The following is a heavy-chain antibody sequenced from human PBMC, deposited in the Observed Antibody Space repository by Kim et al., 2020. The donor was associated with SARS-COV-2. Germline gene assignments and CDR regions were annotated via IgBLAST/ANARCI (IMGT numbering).Heavy chain of an antibody. Sequence: ASVKVSCKVSGYTLTELSMHWVRQAPGKGLDGMGGFDPEDGETNYAQNFQGRVTMTEDTSTDTAYMELSSLRYEDTAVYYCTTHGSYDILLEGVYWGQGTLVTVSS. CDR3: TTHGSYDILLEGVY. V-gene: IGHV1-24*01. CDR1: GYTLTELS. CDR2: FDPEDGET. J-gene: IGHJ4*02. D-gene: IGHD3-9*01.